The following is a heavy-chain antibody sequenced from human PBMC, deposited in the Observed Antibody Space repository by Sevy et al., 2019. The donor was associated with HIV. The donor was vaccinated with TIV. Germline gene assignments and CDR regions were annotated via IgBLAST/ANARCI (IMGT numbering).Heavy chain of an antibody. Sequence: ASVKVSCKASGYTFTSYGISWVRQAPGQGLEWMGWISAYNGNTNYAQKLQGRVTMTTDTSTSTAYMELRSLRSDDTAVYYCARDQGSRYCSGWYDYWGQGTLVTVSS. CDR1: GYTFTSYG. CDR3: ARDQGSRYCSGWYDY. D-gene: IGHD6-19*01. CDR2: ISAYNGNT. J-gene: IGHJ4*02. V-gene: IGHV1-18*01.